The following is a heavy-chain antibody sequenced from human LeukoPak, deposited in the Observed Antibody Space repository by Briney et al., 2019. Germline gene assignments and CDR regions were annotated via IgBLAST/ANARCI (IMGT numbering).Heavy chain of an antibody. V-gene: IGHV3-15*01. CDR3: TYYYYDSSGYKG. D-gene: IGHD3-22*01. CDR2: IKTKTDGETI. Sequence: AGGSLRLSCAASGFTFSNAWMSWVRQAPGKGLEWVGRIKTKTDGETIDYAAPVKGRFTISRDDSKNTLYLQMNSLKTEDTAVYYCTYYYYDSSGYKGWGQGTLVTVST. J-gene: IGHJ4*02. CDR1: GFTFSNAW.